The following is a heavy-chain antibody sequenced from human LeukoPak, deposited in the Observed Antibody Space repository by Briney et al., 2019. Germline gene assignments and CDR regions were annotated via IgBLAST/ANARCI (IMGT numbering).Heavy chain of an antibody. D-gene: IGHD6-19*01. J-gene: IGHJ6*02. CDR3: ARGLAGAYRIMDV. Sequence: GGSLRLSCAASGFVSRNHWMSWVRQAPGKGLEWVAIIKQDGSEKYYVDSVKGRFTISRDNAKNSLYLQMNSLRAEDAAVYYCARGLAGAYRIMDVWGQGTTVTVS. V-gene: IGHV3-7*04. CDR1: GFVSRNHW. CDR2: IKQDGSEK.